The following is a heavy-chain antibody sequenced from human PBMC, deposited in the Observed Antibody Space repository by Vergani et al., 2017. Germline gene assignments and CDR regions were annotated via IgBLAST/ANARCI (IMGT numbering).Heavy chain of an antibody. J-gene: IGHJ5*02. CDR2: IYYSGST. Sequence: QVQLQESGPGLVKPSETLSLTCTVSGGSISSHYWSWIRQPPGKGLEWIGYIYYSGSTNYNPSLKSRVTLSVDTSKNQFSLKLSSVTAADTAVYYCARAGSYIGGSWWFDPWGQGALVTVSS. CDR1: GGSISSHY. V-gene: IGHV4-59*11. CDR3: ARAGSYIGGSWWFDP. D-gene: IGHD3-10*01.